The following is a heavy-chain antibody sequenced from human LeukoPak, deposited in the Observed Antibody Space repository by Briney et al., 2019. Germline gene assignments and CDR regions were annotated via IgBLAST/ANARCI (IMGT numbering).Heavy chain of an antibody. CDR1: GYTFTSFG. Sequence: ASVKVSCKASGYTFTSFGISWVRQAPGQGLEWMGWIVVYDGDANYAQKFQGRVTMTTDTSTNTAYMELRSLRSDDTAVYYCTRMDWNETPFANYYYYMDVWGKGTTVTISS. J-gene: IGHJ6*03. CDR3: TRMDWNETPFANYYYYMDV. CDR2: IVVYDGDA. D-gene: IGHD1-1*01. V-gene: IGHV1-18*01.